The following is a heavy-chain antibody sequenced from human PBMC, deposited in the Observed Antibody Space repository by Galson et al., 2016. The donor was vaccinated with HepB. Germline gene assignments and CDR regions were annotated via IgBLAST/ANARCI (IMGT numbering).Heavy chain of an antibody. CDR1: GFSFKNYA. CDR3: ARGRMTSDV. D-gene: IGHD4-17*01. Sequence: SLRLSCAASGFSFKNYAMHWVRQAPGKGLEWVAVISYDGRENFYADSVKGRFTISRDNSKNTLFLQSDSLRAGDTAVYYCARGRMTSDVWGQGTLVTVSA. J-gene: IGHJ4*02. V-gene: IGHV3-30*04. CDR2: ISYDGREN.